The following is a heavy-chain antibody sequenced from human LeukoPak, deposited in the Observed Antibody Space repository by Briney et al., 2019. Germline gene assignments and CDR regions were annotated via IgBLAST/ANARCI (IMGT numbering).Heavy chain of an antibody. V-gene: IGHV4-39*01. Sequence: SETLSLTCTVSGGSISSSSYSWGWIRQPPGKGLEWIGSIYYSGSTYYNPSLKSRVTISVDTSKNQFSLKLSSVTAADTAVYYCARNGGGTIFGVVSYYYYGMDVWGQGTTATVSS. J-gene: IGHJ6*02. D-gene: IGHD3-3*01. CDR2: IYYSGST. CDR3: ARNGGGTIFGVVSYYYYGMDV. CDR1: GGSISSSSYS.